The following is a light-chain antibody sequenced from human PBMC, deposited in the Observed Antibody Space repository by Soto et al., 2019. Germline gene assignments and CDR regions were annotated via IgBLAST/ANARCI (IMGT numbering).Light chain of an antibody. CDR2: GAS. CDR1: QTVNSIY. Sequence: EIVLTQSPGTLSLSPGERATLSCRASQTVNSIYLAWHQHIFAQAPRLLIYGASSRATGIPDSFSGSGSGTDFTLIISSLQSEDSAVYYCQQYNSWLWTFGQGTKVDIK. CDR3: QQYNSWLWT. V-gene: IGKV3-20*01. J-gene: IGKJ1*01.